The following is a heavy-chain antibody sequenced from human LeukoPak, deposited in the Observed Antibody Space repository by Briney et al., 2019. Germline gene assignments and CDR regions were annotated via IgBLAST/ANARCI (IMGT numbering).Heavy chain of an antibody. CDR1: GFTFSSNW. Sequence: RPGGSLRLSCAASGFTFSSNWMHWVRRAPGKGLVWVSRIKGDGSSTSYADSVKGRFTISRDNAKNTLFLQMNSLRAEDTAVYYCVRDGVGAPPFDYWGQGALVTVSS. V-gene: IGHV3-74*01. CDR3: VRDGVGAPPFDY. J-gene: IGHJ4*02. CDR2: IKGDGSST. D-gene: IGHD1-26*01.